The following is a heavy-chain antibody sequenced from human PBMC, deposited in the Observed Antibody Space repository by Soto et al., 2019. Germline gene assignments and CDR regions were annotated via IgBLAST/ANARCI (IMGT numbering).Heavy chain of an antibody. J-gene: IGHJ6*02. V-gene: IGHV1-3*01. CDR1: GYTFTSYA. D-gene: IGHD5-12*01. Sequence: ASVKVSCKASGYTFTSYAMHWVRQAPGQRLEWMGWINAGNGNTKYSQKFQGRVTITRDTSASTAYMELSSLRSEDTAVYYCARDSTQDIVATSSSGYYLYYYYGMDVWGQGTTVTVSS. CDR3: ARDSTQDIVATSSSGYYLYYYYGMDV. CDR2: INAGNGNT.